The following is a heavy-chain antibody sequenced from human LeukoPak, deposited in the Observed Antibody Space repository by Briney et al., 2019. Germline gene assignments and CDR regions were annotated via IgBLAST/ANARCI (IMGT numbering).Heavy chain of an antibody. CDR1: GFTFSSYA. J-gene: IGHJ4*02. V-gene: IGHV3-23*01. CDR2: ITTSGGT. Sequence: GGSLRLSCAASGFTFSSYAMSWVRQAPGKGLEWVSTITTSGGTYYADSVKGRFTISRDNSKNTLYLQMNSLRAEVTAVYYCAKDGVRQTTVTYYFDYWGQGTLITVSS. D-gene: IGHD4-17*01. CDR3: AKDGVRQTTVTYYFDY.